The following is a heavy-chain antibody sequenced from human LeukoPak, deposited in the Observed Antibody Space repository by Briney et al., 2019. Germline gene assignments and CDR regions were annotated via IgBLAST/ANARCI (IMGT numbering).Heavy chain of an antibody. CDR1: GFTFSSYA. CDR3: AKGVYYYDSSGYYWRYFDY. D-gene: IGHD3-22*01. V-gene: IGHV3-23*01. J-gene: IGHJ4*02. Sequence: GGSLRLSCVASGFTFSSYAMSWVRQAPGKGLEWVSSISDSGGSRYYADSVKGRFTISRDNSKNTLYLQMNSLRAEDTAVYYCAKGVYYYDSSGYYWRYFDYWGQGTLVTVSS. CDR2: ISDSGGSR.